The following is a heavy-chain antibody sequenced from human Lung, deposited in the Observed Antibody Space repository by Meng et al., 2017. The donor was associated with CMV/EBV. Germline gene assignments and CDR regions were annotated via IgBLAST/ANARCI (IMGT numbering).Heavy chain of an antibody. V-gene: IGHV3-7*01. Sequence: ESLKISCAASGFTFSTNWMDWVRQTPGKGLEWVANINPDGSEKYYVGSVEGRFTISRDNGKNLLSLEMIGLRAEDTGVYYCSRTLDHWGQGTLVTVSS. CDR3: SRTLDH. J-gene: IGHJ5*02. CDR2: INPDGSEK. CDR1: GFTFSTNW.